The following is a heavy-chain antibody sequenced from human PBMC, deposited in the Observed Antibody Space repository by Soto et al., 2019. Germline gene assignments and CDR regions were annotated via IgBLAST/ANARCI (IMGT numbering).Heavy chain of an antibody. CDR2: IKSKTGGGTT. Sequence: PGGSLRLSCAASGFTFSNAWMSWVRQAPGKGLEWGGRIKSKTGGGTTDYAAPVKGRFTISRDDSKNTLYLQMNSLKTEDTAVYYCTTDSGSYYPYYYGMDVWGQGTTVTVSS. CDR3: TTDSGSYYPYYYGMDV. CDR1: GFTFSNAW. J-gene: IGHJ6*02. D-gene: IGHD1-26*01. V-gene: IGHV3-15*01.